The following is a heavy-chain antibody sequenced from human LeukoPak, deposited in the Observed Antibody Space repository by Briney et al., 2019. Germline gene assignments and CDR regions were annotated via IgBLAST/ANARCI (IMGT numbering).Heavy chain of an antibody. J-gene: IGHJ6*02. D-gene: IGHD4-17*01. CDR2: IYYSGST. CDR3: ARQNYGDSIGMDV. Sequence: PSETLSLTCTVSGGSISSYYWSWIRQPPGKGLEWIGYIYYSGSTNYNPSLKSRVTISVDTSKNQFSLKLSSVTAADTAVYYCARQNYGDSIGMDVWGQGTTVTVSS. V-gene: IGHV4-59*08. CDR1: GGSISSYY.